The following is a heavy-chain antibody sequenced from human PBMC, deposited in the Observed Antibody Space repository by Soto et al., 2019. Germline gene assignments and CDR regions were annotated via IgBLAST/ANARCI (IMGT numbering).Heavy chain of an antibody. J-gene: IGHJ5*02. Sequence: QVQLVQSGAEVRKPGSSVKVSCNISGGTFPNYVISWLRQAPGQGLEWMGGLIPIFGAANLAQKFQGRVTITADESTSTVNMELSSLTSEDTAVYYCARGRSSPNFDPWGQGTLVTVSS. CDR2: LIPIFGAA. D-gene: IGHD6-6*01. CDR3: ARGRSSPNFDP. CDR1: GGTFPNYV. V-gene: IGHV1-69*01.